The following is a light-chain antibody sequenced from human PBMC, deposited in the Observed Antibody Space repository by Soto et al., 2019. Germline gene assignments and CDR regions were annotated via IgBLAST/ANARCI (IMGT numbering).Light chain of an antibody. Sequence: DIQMTQSPSTLSASVGDRVTITCRGSQSISSWLAWYQQTPGTAPNAMIYTASSLQSGVPSRFSGTGSGTEFTRTINNLQPEDFATYYCQQAASFTITFGQGTRLEIK. CDR2: TAS. J-gene: IGKJ5*01. V-gene: IGKV1-12*01. CDR3: QQAASFTIT. CDR1: QSISSW.